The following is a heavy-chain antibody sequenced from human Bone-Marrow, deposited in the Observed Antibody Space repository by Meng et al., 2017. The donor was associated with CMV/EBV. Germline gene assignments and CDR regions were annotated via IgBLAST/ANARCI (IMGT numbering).Heavy chain of an antibody. CDR1: GCSISSSSYY. CDR2: IYYSGST. CDR3: ARLGEGPAALHYYYGMDV. D-gene: IGHD2-2*01. V-gene: IGHV4-39*01. J-gene: IGHJ6*02. Sequence: SETLSLTCTVSGCSISSSSYYWGWIRQPPGKGLEWIGSIYYSGSTYYNPSLKSRVTISVDTSKNQFSLKLSSVTAADTAVYYCARLGEGPAALHYYYGMDVWGQGTTVTVSS.